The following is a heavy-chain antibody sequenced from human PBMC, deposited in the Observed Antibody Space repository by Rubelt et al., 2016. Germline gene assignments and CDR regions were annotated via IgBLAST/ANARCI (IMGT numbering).Heavy chain of an antibody. Sequence: VQLQESGPGLVRPSETLSLTRTVSGGSISSYYWSWIRQPPGKGLEWIGYIYYSGSTNYNPSLKSRVTISVDTSKNQYPLQLSFLTAADTAVYYCARHGHSDYDEAFDIWGQGTMVTVSS. D-gene: IGHD5-12*01. CDR1: GGSISSYY. J-gene: IGHJ3*02. CDR2: IYYSGST. CDR3: ARHGHSDYDEAFDI. V-gene: IGHV4-59*08.